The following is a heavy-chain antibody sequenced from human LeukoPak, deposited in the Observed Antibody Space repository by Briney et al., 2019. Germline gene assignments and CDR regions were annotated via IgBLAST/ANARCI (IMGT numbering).Heavy chain of an antibody. D-gene: IGHD2-15*01. V-gene: IGHV1-18*04. Sequence: GASVKVCCKASGFTFNRYGVTWARQAPGQGLEWMGWISAYNGNTNYAQKLQGRVTMTTDTSTSTAYMELRSLRSDDTAVYYCAAGLGYCSGGSCYEYFQHWGQGTLVTVSS. CDR3: AAGLGYCSGGSCYEYFQH. CDR1: GFTFNRYG. J-gene: IGHJ1*01. CDR2: ISAYNGNT.